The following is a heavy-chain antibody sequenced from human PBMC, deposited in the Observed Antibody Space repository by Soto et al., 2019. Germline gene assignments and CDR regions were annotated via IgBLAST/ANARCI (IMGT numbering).Heavy chain of an antibody. CDR2: ISGSGGST. CDR3: ARRLGDPTVAAFDY. V-gene: IGHV3-23*01. D-gene: IGHD6-19*01. J-gene: IGHJ4*02. Sequence: EVQLLESGGGLVQPGGSLRLSCAASGFTFSSYVMSWVRQAPGKGLEWVSAISGSGGSTYYADSVKGRFTISRDNSKNTLYLQMNSLRAEDTAVYYCARRLGDPTVAAFDYWGQGTLVTVSS. CDR1: GFTFSSYV.